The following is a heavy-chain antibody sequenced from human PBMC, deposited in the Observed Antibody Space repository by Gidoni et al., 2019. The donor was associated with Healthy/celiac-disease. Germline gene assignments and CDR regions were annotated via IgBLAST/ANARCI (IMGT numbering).Heavy chain of an antibody. J-gene: IGHJ4*02. CDR3: ARARPSKPRRGYSYEIDY. CDR2: ISAYNGNT. V-gene: IGHV1-18*01. Sequence: QVQLMQSGAEVKKPGASVKVSCKASGYTFTSYGISWVRQAPGQGLEWMGWISAYNGNTNYAQKLQGRVTMTTDTSTSTAYMELRSLRSDDTAVYYCARARPSKPRRGYSYEIDYWGQGTLVTVSS. CDR1: GYTFTSYG. D-gene: IGHD5-18*01.